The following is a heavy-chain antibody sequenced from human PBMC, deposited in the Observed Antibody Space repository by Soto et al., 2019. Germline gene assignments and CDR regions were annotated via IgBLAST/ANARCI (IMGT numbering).Heavy chain of an antibody. CDR2: INSDGSST. D-gene: IGHD4-4*01. J-gene: IGHJ4*02. CDR3: AREGNSNLLFDY. Sequence: GGSLRLSCAASGSTFSSYWMHWVRQAPGKGLVWVSRINSDGSSTSYADSVKGRFTISRDNAKNTLYLQMNSLRAEDTAVYYCAREGNSNLLFDYWGQGTLVTVSS. V-gene: IGHV3-74*01. CDR1: GSTFSSYW.